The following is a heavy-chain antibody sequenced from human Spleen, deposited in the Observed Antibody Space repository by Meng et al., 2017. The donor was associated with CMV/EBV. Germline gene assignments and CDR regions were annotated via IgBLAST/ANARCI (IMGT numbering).Heavy chain of an antibody. V-gene: IGHV1-8*01. CDR2: MNPNSGNT. CDR3: ARVQVLLWFGELSTPGGMDV. CDR1: GYTFTSYD. Sequence: ASVKVSCKASGYTFTSYDNNWVRQATGQGLEWMGWMNPNSGNTGYAQKFQGRVTMTRNTSISTAYMELSSLRSEDTAVYYCARVQVLLWFGELSTPGGMDVWGQGTTVTV. D-gene: IGHD3-10*01. J-gene: IGHJ6*02.